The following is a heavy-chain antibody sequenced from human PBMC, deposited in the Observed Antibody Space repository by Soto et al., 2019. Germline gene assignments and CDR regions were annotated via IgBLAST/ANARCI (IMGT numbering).Heavy chain of an antibody. J-gene: IGHJ4*02. Sequence: SETLSLTCTVSSDSISKFYWSWIRQPPGKGLEWIGYVYYTGSTKYNPSLESRVNMSVDTSKDQFYLKLSSVSAADTAVYYCARHANTWFYFDDWGPGALVTVAS. CDR3: ARHANTWFYFDD. CDR1: SDSISKFY. CDR2: VYYTGST. V-gene: IGHV4-59*01. D-gene: IGHD3-9*01.